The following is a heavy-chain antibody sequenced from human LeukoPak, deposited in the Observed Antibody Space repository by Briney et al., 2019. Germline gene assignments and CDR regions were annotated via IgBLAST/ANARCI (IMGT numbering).Heavy chain of an antibody. V-gene: IGHV3-48*04. J-gene: IGHJ4*02. CDR1: GFTFSSYS. CDR2: ISSSSSTN. CDR3: ARDPPSYDILTGYYPGPFDY. D-gene: IGHD3-9*01. Sequence: GGSLRLSCAASGFTFSSYSMNWVRQAPGKGLEWVSYISSSSSTNYYADSVKGRFTISRDNAKNSLYLQMNSLRAEDTAVYYCARDPPSYDILTGYYPGPFDYWGQGTLVTVSS.